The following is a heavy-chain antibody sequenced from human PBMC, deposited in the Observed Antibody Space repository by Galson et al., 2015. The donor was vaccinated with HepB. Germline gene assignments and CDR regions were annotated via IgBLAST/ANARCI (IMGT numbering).Heavy chain of an antibody. CDR1: GFTFSTSA. CDR3: AKLRFSLFSHFDY. CDR2: FSDGGDTV. Sequence: SLRLSCAASGFTFSTSAMSWVRQAPGKGLEWVSTFSDGGDTVYYADSVKGRFTIYRDSSKNTLYLQMNNLRTEDTAVYYCAKLRFSLFSHFDYWGQGALVTVSS. V-gene: IGHV3-23*01. J-gene: IGHJ4*02. D-gene: IGHD2/OR15-2a*01.